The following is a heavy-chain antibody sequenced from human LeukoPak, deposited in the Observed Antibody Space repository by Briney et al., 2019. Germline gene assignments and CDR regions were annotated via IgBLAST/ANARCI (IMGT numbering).Heavy chain of an antibody. CDR3: ARARFSYGHYYFDY. J-gene: IGHJ4*02. V-gene: IGHV3-7*04. CDR2: IKQDGSEK. Sequence: GGSLRLSCAASAFTFSTYWMSWVRHAPGKGLEWVAHIKQDGSEKYYVDSVKGRFTISRDNAKDSLYLQMNSLRAEDTAVYYCARARFSYGHYYFDYWGQGTLVTVSS. CDR1: AFTFSTYW. D-gene: IGHD5-18*01.